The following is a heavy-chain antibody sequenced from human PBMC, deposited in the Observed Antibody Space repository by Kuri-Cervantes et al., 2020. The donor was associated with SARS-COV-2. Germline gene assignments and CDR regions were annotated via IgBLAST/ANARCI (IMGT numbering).Heavy chain of an antibody. V-gene: IGHV1-18*01. CDR1: GYTSRGDG. CDR2: ISPIVGDT. CDR3: ARSSSGSYSDFEL. J-gene: IGHJ4*02. D-gene: IGHD1-26*01. Sequence: ASVKVSCKASGYTSRGDGFSWVRQARGGGLEWMAVISPIVGDTAYAQRFRDRVSVTKDTSTSTVYMELRSLISDDTAVYYCARSSSGSYSDFELWGQGTLVTVSS.